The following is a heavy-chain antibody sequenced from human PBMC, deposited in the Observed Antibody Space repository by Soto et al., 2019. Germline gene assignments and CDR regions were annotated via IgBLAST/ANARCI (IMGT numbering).Heavy chain of an antibody. CDR3: ARVHSGSGYSVH. V-gene: IGHV3-53*01. CDR1: GFTVSSNC. J-gene: IGHJ4*02. CDR2: IYSGGST. D-gene: IGHD3-22*01. Sequence: LRLSCAVSGFTVSSNCMSWVRQAPGKGLEWVSVIYSGGSTYYADSVKGRFTISRDNSKNTLYLQMNSLRAEDTAVYYCARVHSGSGYSVHWGQGTLVTVSS.